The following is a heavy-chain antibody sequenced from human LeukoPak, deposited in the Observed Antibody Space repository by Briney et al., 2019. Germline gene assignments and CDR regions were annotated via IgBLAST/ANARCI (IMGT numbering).Heavy chain of an antibody. CDR1: GGSISSYY. D-gene: IGHD7-27*01. CDR2: IYYSGST. V-gene: IGHV4-59*08. Sequence: SETLSLTCTVSGGSISSYYWSWIRQPPGKGLEWIGYIYYSGSTNYNPSLKSRVTISVDTSKNQFSLKLSSVTAADTAVYYCARFFPGDVDAFDIWGQGTMVTVSS. CDR3: ARFFPGDVDAFDI. J-gene: IGHJ3*02.